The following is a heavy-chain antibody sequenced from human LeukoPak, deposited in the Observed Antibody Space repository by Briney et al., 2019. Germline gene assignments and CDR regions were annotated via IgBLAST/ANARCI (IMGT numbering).Heavy chain of an antibody. CDR3: ARRREYKHAFDL. J-gene: IGHJ3*01. Sequence: SETLSLACTVSVVSFSGYYWSWVRQSPGEGLEWIGYIYSSGSTNYNPSLKSRVTMSVDTSKNQFSLKLRSVTAADTAVYYCARRREYKHAFDLWGQGTMVTVSS. CDR2: IYSSGST. CDR1: VVSFSGYY. V-gene: IGHV4-4*09. D-gene: IGHD1-1*01.